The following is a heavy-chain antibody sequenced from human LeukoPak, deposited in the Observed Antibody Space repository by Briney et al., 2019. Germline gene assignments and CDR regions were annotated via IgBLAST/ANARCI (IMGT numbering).Heavy chain of an antibody. D-gene: IGHD3-10*01. CDR3: ARREERLYYGSGSFYKKGLDY. CDR1: GFTFSSYE. V-gene: IGHV3-48*03. CDR2: ISSSAGTM. Sequence: GGSLRLSCAASGFTFSSYEMNWVHQAPGKGLEWVSYISSSAGTMDYADSVKGRFTISRDNAKNSVYLQMNSLRAEDTAVYFCARREERLYYGSGSFYKKGLDYWGQGTLVTISS. J-gene: IGHJ4*02.